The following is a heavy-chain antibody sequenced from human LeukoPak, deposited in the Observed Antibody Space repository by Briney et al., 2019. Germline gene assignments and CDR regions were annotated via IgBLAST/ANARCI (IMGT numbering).Heavy chain of an antibody. CDR2: MNPNSGNT. Sequence: ASVKVSCKASGYTFTSYDINWVRQATGQGLEWMGWMNPNSGNTVYAQEFQGRVTMTRNTSISTAYMELSSLRSEDTAVYYCARGEDSSGGDYWGQGTLVTVSS. V-gene: IGHV1-8*01. J-gene: IGHJ4*02. CDR3: ARGEDSSGGDY. D-gene: IGHD3-22*01. CDR1: GYTFTSYD.